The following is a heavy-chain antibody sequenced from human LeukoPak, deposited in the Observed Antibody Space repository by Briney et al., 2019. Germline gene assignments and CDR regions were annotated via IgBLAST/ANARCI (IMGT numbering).Heavy chain of an antibody. Sequence: PGGSLRLSCAASGFTFSSYAMSWVRQAPGKGLEWVSAISGSGGSTYYADSVKGRFTISRDNSKNTLYLQMNSLRAEDTAVYYCAKDSVWAVPYSSGWSSIFDYWGQGTLVTVSS. D-gene: IGHD6-19*01. V-gene: IGHV3-23*01. CDR1: GFTFSSYA. CDR2: ISGSGGST. J-gene: IGHJ4*02. CDR3: AKDSVWAVPYSSGWSSIFDY.